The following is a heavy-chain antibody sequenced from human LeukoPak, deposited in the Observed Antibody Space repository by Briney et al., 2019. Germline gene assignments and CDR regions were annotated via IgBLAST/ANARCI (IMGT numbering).Heavy chain of an antibody. CDR3: AKARGDYGDYVGYFQH. Sequence: GGSLRLSCAASGFSFSDYSMTWVRQAPGKGLDWVAYIRGSGTTIYYADSVKGRFTISRDNAKNSLYLQMNSLRAEDTAVYYCAKARGDYGDYVGYFQHWGQGTLVTVSS. CDR2: IRGSGTTI. V-gene: IGHV3-48*01. D-gene: IGHD4-17*01. J-gene: IGHJ1*01. CDR1: GFSFSDYS.